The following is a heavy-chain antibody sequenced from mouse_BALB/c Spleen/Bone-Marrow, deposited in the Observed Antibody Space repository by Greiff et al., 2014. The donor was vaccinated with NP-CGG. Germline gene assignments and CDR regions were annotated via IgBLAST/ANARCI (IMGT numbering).Heavy chain of an antibody. J-gene: IGHJ3*01. V-gene: IGHV1S120*01. Sequence: VNLVESGAELVKPGASVKLSCKASGYTFTIYYMFWVKQRPGQGLEWIGEINPSNGGTNFNEKFKSKATLTVDKSSSTAYMQLXXXXSXXXXVYYCTRNGPDSSGYPAWFAFWGQGTLVTVSA. CDR2: INPSNGGT. CDR3: TRNGPDSSGYPAWFAF. D-gene: IGHD3-2*01. CDR1: GYTFTIYY.